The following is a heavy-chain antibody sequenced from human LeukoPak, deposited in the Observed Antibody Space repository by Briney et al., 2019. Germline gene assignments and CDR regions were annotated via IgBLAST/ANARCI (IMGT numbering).Heavy chain of an antibody. J-gene: IGHJ4*02. CDR2: IKKDGSTK. V-gene: IGHV3-7*01. D-gene: IGHD1-1*01. Sequence: PGGSLRLSCAASGFSFSDFWMSWVRQAPGKGPEWVANIKKDGSTKNYVDSVKGRFTISRDNAKNSLFLEMNSLRAVDTAIYYCAKDAGWNTFDYWGQGILATVSS. CDR3: AKDAGWNTFDY. CDR1: GFSFSDFW.